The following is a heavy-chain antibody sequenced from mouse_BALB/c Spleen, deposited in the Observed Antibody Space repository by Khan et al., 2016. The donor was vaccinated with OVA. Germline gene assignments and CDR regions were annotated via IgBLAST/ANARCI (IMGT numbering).Heavy chain of an antibody. CDR3: ARNSCRYDFTY. J-gene: IGHJ3*01. D-gene: IGHD2-12*01. V-gene: IGHV2-4-1*01. Sequence: QVQLKQSGPGLVQPSQSLSITCTVSGFSLITYGVHWVRQSPGKGLEWLGVIWSDGSTDYNAAFISRLSITKDNSKSQVFFTMNSLQPDDTAIYYCARNSCRYDFTYWGRGTLVTVSA. CDR1: GFSLITYG. CDR2: IWSDGST.